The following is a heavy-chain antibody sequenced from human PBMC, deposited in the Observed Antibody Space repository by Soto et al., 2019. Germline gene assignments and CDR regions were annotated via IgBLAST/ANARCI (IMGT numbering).Heavy chain of an antibody. D-gene: IGHD2-15*01. V-gene: IGHV4-34*01. J-gene: IGHJ4*02. CDR3: ARAPPRYCSGGSCYSARAY. CDR1: GGSFSGYY. CDR2: INHSGST. Sequence: QVQLQQWGAGLLKPSETLSLTCAVYGGSFSGYYWSWIRQPPGKGLEWIGEINHSGSTNYNPSLKRPITISVNTTKNQLSRKLSSVTAASTAVYYCARAPPRYCSGGSCYSARAYWGQGTLVTFSS.